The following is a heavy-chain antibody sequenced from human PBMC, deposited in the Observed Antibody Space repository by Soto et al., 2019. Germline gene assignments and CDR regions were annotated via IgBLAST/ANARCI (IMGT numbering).Heavy chain of an antibody. Sequence: GGSLRLSCAASGFTFSSYGMHWVRQAPGKGLEWVAVIWYDGSNKYYADSVKGRFTISRDNCENTLYLQMNSLRAEDTAVYYCARGIYYDSSGYLNYWGQGTLVTVSS. CDR1: GFTFSSYG. D-gene: IGHD3-22*01. CDR2: IWYDGSNK. V-gene: IGHV3-33*01. CDR3: ARGIYYDSSGYLNY. J-gene: IGHJ4*02.